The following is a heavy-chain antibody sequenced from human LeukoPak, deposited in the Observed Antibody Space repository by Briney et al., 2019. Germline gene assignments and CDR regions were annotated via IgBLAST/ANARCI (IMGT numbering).Heavy chain of an antibody. CDR2: ISGLGGGI. CDR1: GFTFSTYA. Sequence: GGSLRLSCAASGFTFSTYAMTWVRQAPGKGLEWVSTISGLGGGIYYADSVKGRFTISRVNSNNTLYLQMESLRADDTAIYFCAKNAEWELPEYYFDYWGQGTLVTVPS. CDR3: AKNAEWELPEYYFDY. V-gene: IGHV3-23*01. D-gene: IGHD1-26*01. J-gene: IGHJ4*02.